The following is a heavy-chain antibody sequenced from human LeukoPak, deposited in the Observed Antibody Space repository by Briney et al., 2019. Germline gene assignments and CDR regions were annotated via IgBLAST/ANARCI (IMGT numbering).Heavy chain of an antibody. J-gene: IGHJ4*02. CDR3: ARDQFPGRWLQGGFDF. D-gene: IGHD5-24*01. CDR1: GFTFSNYG. Sequence: GGSLRLSCAASGFTFSNYGMHWVRQAPGKGLEWVAVIWYDGNNKNYADSVKGRFTISRDNSKNTLHLQMGSLRAEDMAVYYCARDQFPGRWLQGGFDFWGQGTLVTVSS. V-gene: IGHV3-33*01. CDR2: IWYDGNNK.